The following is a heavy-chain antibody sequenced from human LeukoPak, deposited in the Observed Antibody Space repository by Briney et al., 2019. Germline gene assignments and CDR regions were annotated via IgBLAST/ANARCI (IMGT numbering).Heavy chain of an antibody. D-gene: IGHD5-18*01. CDR1: EFTFSNYG. J-gene: IGHJ4*02. Sequence: GGSLRLPCAASEFTFSNYGMSWVRQAPGKGLEWVPTITGSGGSTYYADSVKGRFTISRDNSKNTLYLQMNSLRAEDTAVYYCGKGGYSYGTLDYWGQGTLVTVSS. CDR3: GKGGYSYGTLDY. CDR2: ITGSGGST. V-gene: IGHV3-23*01.